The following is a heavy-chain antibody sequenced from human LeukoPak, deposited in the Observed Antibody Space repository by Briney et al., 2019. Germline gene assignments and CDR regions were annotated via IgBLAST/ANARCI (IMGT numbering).Heavy chain of an antibody. J-gene: IGHJ4*02. V-gene: IGHV3-23*01. D-gene: IGHD6-19*01. CDR3: AKNRGKGAVSGTGEIDY. CDR2: LSATVSDGVS. Sequence: GGSLRLSCTASGFTFGDYAMSWFRQAPGKGLEWVSTLSATVSDGVSYYADSVKGRFTISRDNSKNTLHLQMNSLRDEDTAMYYCAKNRGKGAVSGTGEIDYWGQGTLVTVSS. CDR1: GFTFGDYA.